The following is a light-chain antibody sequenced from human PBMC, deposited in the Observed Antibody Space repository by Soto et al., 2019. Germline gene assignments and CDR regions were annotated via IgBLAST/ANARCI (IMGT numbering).Light chain of an antibody. CDR2: EVS. V-gene: IGLV2-14*01. J-gene: IGLJ3*02. CDR1: SSDVGGYNY. Sequence: QPASVSGSPGQSITISCTGTSSDVGGYNYVSWYQQHPGKAPKLMIYEVSNRPSGVSNRFSGSKSGNTASLTISGLQAEDEADYYCSSYTSSSTWVFGGGTKVTVL. CDR3: SSYTSSSTWV.